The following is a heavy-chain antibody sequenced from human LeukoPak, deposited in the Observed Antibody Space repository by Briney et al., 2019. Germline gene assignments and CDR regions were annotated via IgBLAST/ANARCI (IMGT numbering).Heavy chain of an antibody. CDR2: INHSGST. D-gene: IGHD3-22*01. V-gene: IGHV4-34*01. CDR3: VNSKSNYEAVS. J-gene: IGHJ5*02. Sequence: SETLSLTCAVYDGSLSGHYWSWIRQTPGKGLEWIGEINHSGSTNYNPSLKSRVTISGDMSKNQFSLKVTSVTAADTAFYFCVNSKSNYEAVSWGPGTLVTVSS. CDR1: DGSLSGHY.